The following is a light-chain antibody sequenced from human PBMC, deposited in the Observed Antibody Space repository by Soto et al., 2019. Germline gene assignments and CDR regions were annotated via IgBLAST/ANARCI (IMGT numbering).Light chain of an antibody. Sequence: EIVLTQSPGTLSLSPGEITTLSCRSSQIFGSSYLAWYQQPPGQPPRLLIFVASTRAAGVPDRFSGSGSGTDFNLTISTLRSEDIAVYFCQQYGDSPWTFGQGTKVEF. CDR2: VAS. CDR3: QQYGDSPWT. CDR1: QIFGSSY. J-gene: IGKJ1*01. V-gene: IGKV3-20*01.